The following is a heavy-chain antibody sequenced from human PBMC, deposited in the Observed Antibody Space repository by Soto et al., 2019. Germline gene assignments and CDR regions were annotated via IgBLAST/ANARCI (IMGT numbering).Heavy chain of an antibody. D-gene: IGHD6-19*01. Sequence: EVQLVESGGGLVQPGGSLRLSCVASGFIVSSKYMNWVRQAPGQGLEWVSVIYNSGNTYYADSVKGRFTISRHNSDNTLYLEINSLRAEDTAVYYCARDLGWGGWGRFEYWGQGILVTVSS. CDR2: IYNSGNT. CDR1: GFIVSSKY. J-gene: IGHJ4*02. V-gene: IGHV3-53*04. CDR3: ARDLGWGGWGRFEY.